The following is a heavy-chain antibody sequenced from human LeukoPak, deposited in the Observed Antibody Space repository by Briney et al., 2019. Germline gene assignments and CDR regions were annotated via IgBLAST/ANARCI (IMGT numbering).Heavy chain of an antibody. CDR1: GYSISSGYL. V-gene: IGHV4-38-2*02. CDR2: IYHSGNT. D-gene: IGHD6-6*01. Sequence: SETLSLTCTVSGYSISSGYLWAWIRQAPGKGLEWIGSIYHSGNTYYNPSLKSRVTISVDTSKNQFSLKLSSVTAADTAVYYCATAWSSSGAFDIWGQGTMVTVSS. CDR3: ATAWSSSGAFDI. J-gene: IGHJ3*02.